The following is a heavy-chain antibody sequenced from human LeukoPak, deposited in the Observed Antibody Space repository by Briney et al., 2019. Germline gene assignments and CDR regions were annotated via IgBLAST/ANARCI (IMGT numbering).Heavy chain of an antibody. D-gene: IGHD6-13*01. CDR2: INHSGST. CDR3: AREKFMIAAARNGMDV. CDR1: GGSFSGYY. Sequence: PSETLSLTCAVYGGSFSGYYWSWIRQPPGKGLEWIGEINHSGSTNYNPSLKSRVTISVDTSKNQFSLKLSSVTAADTAVYYCAREKFMIAAARNGMDVWGQETTVTVSS. V-gene: IGHV4-34*01. J-gene: IGHJ6*02.